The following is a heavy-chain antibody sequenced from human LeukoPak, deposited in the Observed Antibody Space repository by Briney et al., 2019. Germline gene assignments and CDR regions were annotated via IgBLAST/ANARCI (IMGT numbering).Heavy chain of an antibody. CDR1: GGSISSGGYY. Sequence: SETLSLTCTVFGGSISSGGYYWSWIRQHPGKGLEWIGYIYYSGSTYYNPSLKSRVSISVDTSKNQFSLKLSSVTAADTAVYYCTAYYYDSSGYLDYWGQGTLVTVSS. J-gene: IGHJ4*02. D-gene: IGHD3-22*01. CDR3: TAYYYDSSGYLDY. CDR2: IYYSGST. V-gene: IGHV4-31*03.